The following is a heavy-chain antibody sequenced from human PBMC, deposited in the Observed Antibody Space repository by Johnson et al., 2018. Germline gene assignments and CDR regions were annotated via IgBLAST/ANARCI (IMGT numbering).Heavy chain of an antibody. D-gene: IGHD3-22*01. V-gene: IGHV3-21*06. J-gene: IGHJ3*01. CDR3: ASDTPSTDYYDTTVDAFDL. Sequence: VQLVQSGGGLVKXGGSXRLXCEASGFTFHDYSMNWVRQAPGKGLEWLSFISKSGSYIYYADPVKGRFTIPRDTPKNPLSLQMNSLRGEDTAVYFCASDTPSTDYYDTTVDAFDLWGQGTMVTVSP. CDR1: GFTFHDYS. CDR2: ISKSGSYI.